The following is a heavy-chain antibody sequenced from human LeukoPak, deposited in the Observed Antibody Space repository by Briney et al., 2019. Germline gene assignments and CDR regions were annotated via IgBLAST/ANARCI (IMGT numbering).Heavy chain of an antibody. CDR3: ARVPSLYYYYMDV. CDR1: GFTFSSYS. CDR2: ISSSSSYI. Sequence: GGSLRLSCAASGFTFSSYSMNWVRQAPGKGLEWVSSISSSSSYIYYADSVKGRFTISRDNAKNSLYLQMNSLRAEDTAVYYCARVPSLYYYYMDVWGKGTTVTVTS. D-gene: IGHD6-6*01. V-gene: IGHV3-21*01. J-gene: IGHJ6*03.